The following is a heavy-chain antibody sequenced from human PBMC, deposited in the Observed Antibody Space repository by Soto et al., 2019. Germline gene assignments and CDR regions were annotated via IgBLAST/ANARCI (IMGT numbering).Heavy chain of an antibody. V-gene: IGHV4-59*08. CDR3: ARGHWELAY. D-gene: IGHD3-10*01. J-gene: IGHJ4*01. CDR2: IYYTGTT. Sequence: SETLSLTCTVSGGSISSYFWTWIRQPPWKGLEYIGYIYYTGTTYYNPSLKSRVTISLDTTKNQISLKLSSVTAADTAIYYCARGHWELAYWGQGTSVTVSS. CDR1: GGSISSYF.